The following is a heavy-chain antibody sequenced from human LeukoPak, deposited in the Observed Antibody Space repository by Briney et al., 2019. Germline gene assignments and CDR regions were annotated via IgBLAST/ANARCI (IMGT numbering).Heavy chain of an antibody. CDR3: AIGSPPDYYYMDV. J-gene: IGHJ6*03. Sequence: GASVKVSCKASGYTFTGYYMHWVRQAPGQGREWMGWINPNSGGTNYAQKFQGRVTMTRDTSISTAYMELSRLRSDDTAVYYCAIGSPPDYYYMDVWGKGTTVTVSS. D-gene: IGHD1-26*01. CDR1: GYTFTGYY. V-gene: IGHV1-2*02. CDR2: INPNSGGT.